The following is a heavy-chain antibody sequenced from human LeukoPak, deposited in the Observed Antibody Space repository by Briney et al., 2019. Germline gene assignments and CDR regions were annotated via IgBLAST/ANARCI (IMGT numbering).Heavy chain of an antibody. V-gene: IGHV3-48*01. CDR1: GFTVSSNS. CDR2: ISPSSDHI. CDR3: AGVDAAMPDAFDI. J-gene: IGHJ3*02. D-gene: IGHD5-18*01. Sequence: PGGSLRLSCTVSGFTVSSNSWSWVRQAPGKGLEWVSYISPSSDHIDYADFVKGRFTISRDNAKNTLYLQMNSLRADDTAVYYCAGVDAAMPDAFDIWGQGTTVTVSS.